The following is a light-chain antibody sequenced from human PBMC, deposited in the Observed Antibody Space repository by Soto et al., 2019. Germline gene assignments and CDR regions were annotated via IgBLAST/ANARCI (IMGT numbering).Light chain of an antibody. Sequence: EIVLTQSPGTLSLSPGERATLSCRASQSVSSSYLAWYQQKPGQAPRLLIYGASSRATGIPDRFSGSGSGTDFTLTINSLQSEDFAVYYCQQYNNWPRTSGQGTKVDIK. CDR2: GAS. CDR1: QSVSSSY. CDR3: QQYNNWPRT. V-gene: IGKV3-20*01. J-gene: IGKJ1*01.